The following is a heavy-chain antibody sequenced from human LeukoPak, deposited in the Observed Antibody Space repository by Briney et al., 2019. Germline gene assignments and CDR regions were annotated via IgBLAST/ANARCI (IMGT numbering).Heavy chain of an antibody. CDR2: IYGSGVSI. V-gene: IGHV3-23*01. Sequence: PGGSLRLSCVASGFIFEKYVMNWVRQAPGKGLEWLATIYGSGVSISYADSVKGRFTISRDNSNNTLYLQMNSLRVEDTAMYFCAKDLGWELPAEAYWGQGILVTVSS. CDR1: GFIFEKYV. CDR3: AKDLGWELPAEAY. J-gene: IGHJ4*02. D-gene: IGHD1-26*01.